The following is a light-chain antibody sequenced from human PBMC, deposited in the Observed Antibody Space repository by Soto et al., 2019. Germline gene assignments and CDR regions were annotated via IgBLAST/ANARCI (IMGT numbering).Light chain of an antibody. J-gene: IGLJ1*01. CDR1: SSDVGGYNY. Sequence: QSALTQPASVSGSPGQSITISCTGTSSDVGGYNYVSWYQQHPGKAPKLMIYDVTNRPSGVSNRFSGSKSGNTASLTISGLQAEDEADYYCGSYTSSSTLYVFGIGTKLTVL. CDR2: DVT. V-gene: IGLV2-14*01. CDR3: GSYTSSSTLYV.